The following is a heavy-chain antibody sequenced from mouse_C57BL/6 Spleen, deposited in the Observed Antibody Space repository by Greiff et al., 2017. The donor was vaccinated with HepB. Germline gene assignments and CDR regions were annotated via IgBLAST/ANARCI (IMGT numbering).Heavy chain of an antibody. Sequence: VQLQQSGAELVRPGASVTLSCKASGYTFTDYEMHWVKQTPVHGLEWIGAIDPETGGTAYNQKFKGKAILTADKSSSTAYMELRSLTSEDSAVYYCTRSGTTVVATRNAMDYWGQGTSFTVSS. D-gene: IGHD1-1*01. CDR2: IDPETGGT. J-gene: IGHJ4*01. V-gene: IGHV1-15*01. CDR3: TRSGTTVVATRNAMDY. CDR1: GYTFTDYE.